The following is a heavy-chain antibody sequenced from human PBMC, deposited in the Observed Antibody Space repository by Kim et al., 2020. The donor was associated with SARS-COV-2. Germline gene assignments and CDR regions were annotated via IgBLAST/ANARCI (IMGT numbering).Heavy chain of an antibody. J-gene: IGHJ4*02. CDR2: IYYSGTT. D-gene: IGHD2-8*01. CDR3: ARDTRGLWT. CDR1: GGSISSDGYH. V-gene: IGHV4-31*03. Sequence: SETLSLTCTVSGGSISSDGYHWSWIRQFPGKGLEWIGNIYYSGTTYYNPSLESRLTISVDPSKNQFSLKLRSVTATDTAVYYCARDTRGLWTRGQGTLVTVSS.